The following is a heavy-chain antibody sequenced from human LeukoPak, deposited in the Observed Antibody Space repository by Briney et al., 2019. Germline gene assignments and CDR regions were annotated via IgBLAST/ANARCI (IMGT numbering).Heavy chain of an antibody. Sequence: PGGSLRLSCAASGFTFSSYGMHWVRQAPGKGLEWVAVIWYDGSNKYYADSVKGRFTISRDNSKNTLYLQMNSLRAEDTAVYYCAKAGVAVAGGFAAFDIWGQGTMVTVSS. V-gene: IGHV3-33*06. D-gene: IGHD6-19*01. CDR3: AKAGVAVAGGFAAFDI. CDR2: IWYDGSNK. J-gene: IGHJ3*02. CDR1: GFTFSSYG.